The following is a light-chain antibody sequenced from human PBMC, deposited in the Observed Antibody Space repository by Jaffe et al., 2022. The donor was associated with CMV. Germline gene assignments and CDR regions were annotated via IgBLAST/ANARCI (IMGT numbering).Light chain of an antibody. V-gene: IGKV3-15*01. CDR1: QSVSSN. J-gene: IGKJ4*01. CDR2: GAS. CDR3: QQYVDWPPLA. Sequence: EIVMTQSPATLSVSPGERATLSCRASQSVSSNLAWYQQKPGQTPRLLIYGASNRATGIPARFSGSGSGTEFTLTISSLQSEDFAVYYCQQYVDWPPLAFGGGTKVEIK.